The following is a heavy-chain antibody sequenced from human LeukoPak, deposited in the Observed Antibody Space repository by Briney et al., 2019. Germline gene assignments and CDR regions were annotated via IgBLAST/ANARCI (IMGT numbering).Heavy chain of an antibody. J-gene: IGHJ4*02. V-gene: IGHV3-30*02. CDR3: AKDLAPGSPLYYFDS. CDR1: GFTFINFA. Sequence: GGSVRLSCAASGFTFINFAMHWVRQAPGKGLEWVAFIPFGGNIEDYADSVKGRFTISRDNSKNTLYLQMSSLRTDDTAVYYCAKDLAPGSPLYYFDSWGQGTLVTVSS. D-gene: IGHD3-10*01. CDR2: IPFGGNIE.